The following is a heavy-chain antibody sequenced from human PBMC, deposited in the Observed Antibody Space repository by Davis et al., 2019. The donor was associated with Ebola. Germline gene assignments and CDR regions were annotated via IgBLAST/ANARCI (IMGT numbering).Heavy chain of an antibody. CDR2: IKQDGSEK. CDR3: ARDAGIAAAGTLLDY. J-gene: IGHJ4*02. D-gene: IGHD6-13*01. CDR1: GFTFSSYW. Sequence: GESLKISCAASGFTFSSYWMSWVRQAPGKGLEWVANIKQDGSEKYYVDSVKGRFTISRDNAKNSLYLQMNSLRAEDTAVYYCARDAGIAAAGTLLDYWGQGTLVTVSS. V-gene: IGHV3-7*01.